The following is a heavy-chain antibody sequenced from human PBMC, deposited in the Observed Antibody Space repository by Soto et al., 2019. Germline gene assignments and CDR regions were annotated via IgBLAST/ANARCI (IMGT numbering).Heavy chain of an antibody. CDR2: INPDGSRT. Sequence: EVQLVESGGDLVQPGGSLRLSCAAPGFTFTTYWMHWVRQSPGKGLVWVSRINPDGSRTSYADSVKGRFTISRDNAKNTLYLQMNSLGAEDTAVYYCARVAVTTYYFDYWGHGTLVTVSS. CDR3: ARVAVTTYYFDY. CDR1: GFTFTTYW. V-gene: IGHV3-74*01. D-gene: IGHD4-17*01. J-gene: IGHJ4*01.